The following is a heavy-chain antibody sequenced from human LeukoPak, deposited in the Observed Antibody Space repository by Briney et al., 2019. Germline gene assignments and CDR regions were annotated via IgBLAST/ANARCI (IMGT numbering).Heavy chain of an antibody. CDR3: AKASPYYDILTGYYYYFDY. CDR1: GFTFSSNA. V-gene: IGHV3-23*01. CDR2: VSVSADST. D-gene: IGHD3-9*01. J-gene: IGHJ4*02. Sequence: SGGSLRLSCAASGFTFSSNAMSWVRQAPGKGLEWVSAVSVSADSTYYADSVKDRFTISRDNSRNMVYLQMNSLRAEDTAVYYCAKASPYYDILTGYYYYFDYWGQGTLVTVSS.